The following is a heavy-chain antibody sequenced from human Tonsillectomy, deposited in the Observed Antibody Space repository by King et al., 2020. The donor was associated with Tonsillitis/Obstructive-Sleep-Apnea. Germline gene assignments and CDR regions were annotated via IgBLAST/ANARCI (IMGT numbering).Heavy chain of an antibody. V-gene: IGHV3-33*01. CDR3: AREISGAFDI. J-gene: IGHJ3*02. D-gene: IGHD2-15*01. Sequence: VQLVESGGGVVQPGRSLRLSCAASGFTFSSYGMHWVRQAPGKGREWVAVIWYDGDNKFYADSVKGRFTISRDNSKNTLYLQMNSLRAEDTAVYYWAREISGAFDIWGQGTMVTVSS. CDR2: IWYDGDNK. CDR1: GFTFSSYG.